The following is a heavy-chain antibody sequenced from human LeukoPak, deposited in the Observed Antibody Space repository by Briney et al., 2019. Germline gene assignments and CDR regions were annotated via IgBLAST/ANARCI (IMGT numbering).Heavy chain of an antibody. J-gene: IGHJ6*02. CDR3: AKTGHSSGWYTSYYYGMDV. CDR1: GFTFSSYA. D-gene: IGHD6-19*01. CDR2: ISGSGGGT. V-gene: IGHV3-23*01. Sequence: GGSLRLSCAASGFTFSSYAMSWVRQAPGKGLEWVSAISGSGGGTYYADSVKGRFTISRDNSKNTLYLQMNSLRAEDTAVYYCAKTGHSSGWYTSYYYGMDVWGQGTTVTVSS.